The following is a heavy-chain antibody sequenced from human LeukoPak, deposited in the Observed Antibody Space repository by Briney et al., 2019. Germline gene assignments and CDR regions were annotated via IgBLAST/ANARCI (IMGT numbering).Heavy chain of an antibody. D-gene: IGHD3-10*01. CDR3: ARDSTQFGGGGWFDP. CDR2: IYTSGST. J-gene: IGHJ5*02. CDR1: GGSISSYY. V-gene: IGHV4-4*07. Sequence: SETLSLTCTFSGGSISSYYWSWIRQPAGKGLEWIGRIYTSGSTNYNPSLKSRVTMSVDTSKNQFSLKLSSVTAADTAVYYCARDSTQFGGGGWFDPWGQGTLVTVSS.